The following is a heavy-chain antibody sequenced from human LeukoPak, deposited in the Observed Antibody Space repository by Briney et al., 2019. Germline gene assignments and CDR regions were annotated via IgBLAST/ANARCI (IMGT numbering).Heavy chain of an antibody. CDR3: ARDLYSSGWYYFDY. CDR2: IKQDGSEK. J-gene: IGHJ4*02. V-gene: IGHV3-7*01. Sequence: GGSLRLSCAASGFTFRSFGMTWVRQAPGKGLEWVANIKQDGSEKYYVDSVKGRFTISRDNAKNSLYLQMNSLRAEDTAVYYCARDLYSSGWYYFDYWGQGTLVTVSS. D-gene: IGHD6-19*01. CDR1: GFTFRSFG.